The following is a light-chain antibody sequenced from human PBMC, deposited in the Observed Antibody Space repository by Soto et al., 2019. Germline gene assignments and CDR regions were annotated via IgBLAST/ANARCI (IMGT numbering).Light chain of an antibody. Sequence: DIPLTQSPSFLSASVGDRVTITCRASQGISSYLAWYQQKPGKAPKLLIYAASTLHSGVPSRFSGSGSGTDFTLTISSLQPDDFATYYCQQLNSYPGTFGGGTKVEIK. V-gene: IGKV1-9*01. CDR1: QGISSY. CDR2: AAS. J-gene: IGKJ4*01. CDR3: QQLNSYPGT.